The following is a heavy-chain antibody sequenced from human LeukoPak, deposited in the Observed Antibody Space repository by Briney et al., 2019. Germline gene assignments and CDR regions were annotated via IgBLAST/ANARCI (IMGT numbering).Heavy chain of an antibody. CDR1: GFTVSSIY. V-gene: IGHV3-53*01. J-gene: IGHJ5*02. Sequence: GGSLRLSCAVSGFTVSSIYMSWVRQAPGKGLEWVSFIYSAGNTYYGDSVKGRFTLSRDSSRNTLYLQMNSLTVDDTAVYYCAGDTHSSSWYDHWGQGTLVTVSS. CDR3: AGDTHSSSWYDH. D-gene: IGHD6-19*01. CDR2: IYSAGNT.